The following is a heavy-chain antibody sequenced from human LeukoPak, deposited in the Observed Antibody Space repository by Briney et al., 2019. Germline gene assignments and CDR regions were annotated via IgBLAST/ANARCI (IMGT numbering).Heavy chain of an antibody. V-gene: IGHV1-8*03. CDR2: MNPNSGNT. CDR1: GYTFTIYN. J-gene: IGHJ6*03. CDR3: ARADGSSSISYYHMDV. Sequence: ASVKVSCKASGYTFTIYNINWVRQATGQGPEWMGWMNPNSGNTGYAQKFQGRVTITRNTSISTTYMELSSLRSEDTAVYYCARADGSSSISYYHMDVWGKGTTVIVSS. D-gene: IGHD6-6*01.